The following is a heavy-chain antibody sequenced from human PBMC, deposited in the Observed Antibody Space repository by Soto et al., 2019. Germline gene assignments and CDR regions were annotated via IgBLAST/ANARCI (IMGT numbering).Heavy chain of an antibody. CDR3: ARDAVGAIYFDY. CDR1: GGSISSYY. Sequence: SETLSLTCTVSGGSISSYYCSWIRQPAGKGLEWIGRIYTSGSTNYNPSLKSRVTISVDTSKNQFSLKLSSVTAADTAVYYCARDAVGAIYFDYWGQGTLVTVSS. D-gene: IGHD1-26*01. CDR2: IYTSGST. V-gene: IGHV4-4*07. J-gene: IGHJ4*02.